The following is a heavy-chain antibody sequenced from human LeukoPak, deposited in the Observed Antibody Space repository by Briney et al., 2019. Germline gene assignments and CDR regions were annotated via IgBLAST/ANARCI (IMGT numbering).Heavy chain of an antibody. V-gene: IGHV4-38-2*01. D-gene: IGHD5-18*01. CDR2: IYYNGST. CDR1: GYSISSSYY. J-gene: IGHJ4*02. CDR3: TRRGYSYIDN. Sequence: SETLSLTCAVSGYSISSSYYWGWVRQPPGKGLEWIGSIYYNGSTYYNPSLKSRVSISADTSKNQFSLKLISVTAADTAIYYCTRRGYSYIDNWGQGTLVTVSS.